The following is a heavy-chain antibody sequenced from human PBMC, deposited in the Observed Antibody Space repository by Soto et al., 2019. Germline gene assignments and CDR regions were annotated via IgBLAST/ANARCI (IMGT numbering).Heavy chain of an antibody. CDR3: ARGVGSGTYYNQYNWFDP. J-gene: IGHJ5*02. D-gene: IGHD3-10*01. CDR2: INTYNGNP. Sequence: QVQLVQSGAEVKKPGASVKVSCKASGYTFTNYGISWVRQAPGQGLEWMGWINTYNGNPNHAQKLQGRVTMTTDTSTSTAYMELRSLRSDATAVYYCARGVGSGTYYNQYNWFDPWGQGTLVTVSS. CDR1: GYTFTNYG. V-gene: IGHV1-18*01.